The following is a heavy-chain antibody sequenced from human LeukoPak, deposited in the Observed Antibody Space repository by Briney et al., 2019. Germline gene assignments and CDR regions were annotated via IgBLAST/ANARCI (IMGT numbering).Heavy chain of an antibody. V-gene: IGHV3-48*02. CDR2: IRSGGSPI. CDR3: VRDPEALDY. Sequence: GGSLRLSCAASGFTFSNYDMNWVRQAPGKGLEWVSYIRSGGSPIYYADSVKGRFTISRDNAKSSLYLQMNSLRDEDTAVYYCVRDPEALDYWGQGTPVTVSS. J-gene: IGHJ4*02. CDR1: GFTFSNYD.